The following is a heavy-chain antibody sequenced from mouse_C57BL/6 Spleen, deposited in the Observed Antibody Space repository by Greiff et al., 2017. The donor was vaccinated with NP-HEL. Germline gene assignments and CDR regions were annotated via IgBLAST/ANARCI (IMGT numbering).Heavy chain of an antibody. D-gene: IGHD2-5*01. CDR3: ARREDSNYQGYFDV. CDR2: IYWDDDK. Sequence: QVTLKESGPGILQSSQTLSLTCSFSGFSLSTSGMGVSWIRQPSGKGLEWLAHIYWDDDKRYNPSLKSRLTISKDTSRNQVFLKITSVDTADTATYYCARREDSNYQGYFDVWGTGTTVTVSS. J-gene: IGHJ1*03. CDR1: GFSLSTSGMG. V-gene: IGHV8-12*01.